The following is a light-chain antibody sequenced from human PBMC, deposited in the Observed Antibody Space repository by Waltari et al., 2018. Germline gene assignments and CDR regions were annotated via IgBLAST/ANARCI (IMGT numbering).Light chain of an antibody. Sequence: QSVLTQPPSVSGAPGLRVTIPCTGSSSNIGAGYDVHWYQHLPGTAPKLLIYHTTNRPSWVPDRFSGSKSGTSASLAITGLQVDDEADYYCQSYDTSLSVVFGGGTKLTVL. CDR3: QSYDTSLSVV. CDR2: HTT. J-gene: IGLJ2*01. CDR1: SSNIGAGYD. V-gene: IGLV1-40*01.